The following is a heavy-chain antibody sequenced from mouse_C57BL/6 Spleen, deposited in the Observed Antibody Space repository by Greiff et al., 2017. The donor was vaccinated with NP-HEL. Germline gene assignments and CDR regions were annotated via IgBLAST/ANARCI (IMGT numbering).Heavy chain of an antibody. Sequence: VQLQQSGPGLVKPSQSLSLTCSVTGYSITSGYYWNWIRQFPGNKLEWMGYISYDGSNNYNPSLKNRISITRDTSKNQFFLKLNSVTTEDTATYYCARGSNQYYFDYWGQGTTLTVSS. CDR3: ARGSNQYYFDY. V-gene: IGHV3-6*01. J-gene: IGHJ2*01. CDR2: ISYDGSN. CDR1: GYSITSGYY. D-gene: IGHD2-5*01.